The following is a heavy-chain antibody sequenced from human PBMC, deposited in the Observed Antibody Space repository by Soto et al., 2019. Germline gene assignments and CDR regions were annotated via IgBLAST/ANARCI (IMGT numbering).Heavy chain of an antibody. V-gene: IGHV3-30-3*01. Sequence: GGSLRLSCAASGFTFSDYAMHWVRQAPGKGLEWVAIISFDGSNEHYADSVQGRFTISRDNSENTLYLQMNSLRADDTAVYYCARPAATVIFYSGMDVWGQGTTVTVSS. CDR2: ISFDGSNE. J-gene: IGHJ6*02. CDR3: ARPAATVIFYSGMDV. D-gene: IGHD4-17*01. CDR1: GFTFSDYA.